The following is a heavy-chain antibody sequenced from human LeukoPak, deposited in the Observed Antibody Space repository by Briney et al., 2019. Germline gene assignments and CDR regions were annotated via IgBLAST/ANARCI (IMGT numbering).Heavy chain of an antibody. J-gene: IGHJ4*02. CDR2: INPNSGGT. CDR3: AREGQQLVGDY. Sequence: ASVKVSCKASGYTFTSYDINWVRQATGQGLEWMGRINPNSGGTKYAQKFQGRVTMTRDTSISTAYMELSRLRSDDTAVYYCAREGQQLVGDYWGQGTLVTVSS. CDR1: GYTFTSYD. V-gene: IGHV1-2*06. D-gene: IGHD6-13*01.